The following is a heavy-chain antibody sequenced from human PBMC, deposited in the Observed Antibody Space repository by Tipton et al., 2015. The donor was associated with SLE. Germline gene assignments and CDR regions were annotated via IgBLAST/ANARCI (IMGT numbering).Heavy chain of an antibody. CDR2: INHSGST. D-gene: IGHD4-17*01. V-gene: IGHV4-34*01. CDR1: GGAFSGYY. J-gene: IGHJ4*02. CDR3: ARGLYGDEPGY. Sequence: TLSLTCAVYGGAFSGYYFRWVPQPPGKGLGGVGEINHSGSTNYNPSLKRRVTISVDTSKNQFSLKLTSLTAADTAVYYCARGLYGDEPGYWGQGTLVTVSS.